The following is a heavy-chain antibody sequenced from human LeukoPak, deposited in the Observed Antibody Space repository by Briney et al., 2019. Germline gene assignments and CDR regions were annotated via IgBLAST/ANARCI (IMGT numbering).Heavy chain of an antibody. CDR1: GDSVSSNSGA. CDR2: TYYRSKWYN. Sequence: SQTLSLTCAISGDSVSSNSGAWNWIRQSPSRGLEWLGRTYYRSKWYNGYAVSVKSRITINPDTSKNQFSLHLNSVTPEDTAVYYCVGGPGSLLHWGQGILVTVPS. CDR3: VGGPGSLLH. V-gene: IGHV6-1*01. J-gene: IGHJ4*02.